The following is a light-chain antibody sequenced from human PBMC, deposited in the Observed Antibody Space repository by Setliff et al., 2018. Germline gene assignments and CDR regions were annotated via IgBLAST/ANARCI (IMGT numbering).Light chain of an antibody. J-gene: IGLJ1*01. CDR2: DVT. CDR3: SSYADSNIFL. Sequence: QSVLAQPPSASGSPGQSVTISCTGTSNDVWGHNYVSRYQQHPGKAPQLIIYDVTKRPSGVPDRFSGSKSGNTASLTVSGLQAEDEADYYCSSYADSNIFLFGTGTKVTVL. CDR1: SNDVWGHNY. V-gene: IGLV2-8*01.